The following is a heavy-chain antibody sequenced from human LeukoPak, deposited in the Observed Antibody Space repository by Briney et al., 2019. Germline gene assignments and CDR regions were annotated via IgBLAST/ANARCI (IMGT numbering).Heavy chain of an antibody. Sequence: PGGSLRLSCAASGFTFSSYSMNWVRQAPGKGLEWVSSISSSSSYIYYADSVKGRFTISRDNSKNTLYLQMNSLRAEDTAVYYCAKWGAVALSFNAFDIWGQGTMVTVSS. V-gene: IGHV3-21*04. CDR3: AKWGAVALSFNAFDI. J-gene: IGHJ3*02. CDR2: ISSSSSYI. D-gene: IGHD6-19*01. CDR1: GFTFSSYS.